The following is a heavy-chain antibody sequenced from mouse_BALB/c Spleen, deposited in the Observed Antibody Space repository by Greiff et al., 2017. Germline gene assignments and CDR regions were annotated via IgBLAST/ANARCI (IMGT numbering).Heavy chain of an antibody. CDR3: ASDSSGFAY. CDR1: GFNIKDTY. V-gene: IGHV14-3*02. J-gene: IGHJ3*01. Sequence: VQLQQPGAELVKPGALVKLSCTASGFNIKDTYMHWVKQRPEQGLEWIGRIDPANGNTKYDPKFQGKATITADTSSNTAYLQLSSLTSEDTAVYYCASDSSGFAYWGQGTLVTVSA. CDR2: IDPANGNT. D-gene: IGHD3-2*01.